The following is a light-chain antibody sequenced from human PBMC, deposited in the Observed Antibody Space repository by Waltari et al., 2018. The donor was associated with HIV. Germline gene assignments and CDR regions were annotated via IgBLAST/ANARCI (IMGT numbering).Light chain of an antibody. CDR1: SPNIGNNY. V-gene: IGLV1-51*01. J-gene: IGLJ2*01. CDR2: DDD. CDR3: GTWDTTLSAVV. Sequence: QSVLTQPPSVSAAPGETVTISCSGRSPNIGNNYVSWYQQLPGTAPKLFIYDDDLRHSGIPDRFSGSRSGTSATLGITGLQTGDEADYYCGTWDTTLSAVVFGGGTKLTVL.